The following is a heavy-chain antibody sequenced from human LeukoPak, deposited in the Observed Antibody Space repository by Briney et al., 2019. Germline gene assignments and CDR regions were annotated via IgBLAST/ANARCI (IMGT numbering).Heavy chain of an antibody. J-gene: IGHJ5*02. CDR2: IYHSGST. Sequence: SETLSLTCTVSGGSISSYYWSWIRQPPGKGLEWIGSIYHSGSTYYNPSLKSRVTISVDTSKNQFSLKLSSVTAADTAVYYCARARDPTSEIVLMVYAQNNWFDPWGQGTLVTVSS. CDR1: GGSISSYY. CDR3: ARARDPTSEIVLMVYAQNNWFDP. V-gene: IGHV4-59*08. D-gene: IGHD2-8*01.